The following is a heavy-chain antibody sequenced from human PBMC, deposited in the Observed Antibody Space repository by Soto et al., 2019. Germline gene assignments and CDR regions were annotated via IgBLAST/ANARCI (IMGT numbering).Heavy chain of an antibody. D-gene: IGHD6-13*01. Sequence: ASVKVSCKASGYTFTSYYMHWVRQAPGQGLEWMGIINPSSGSTSYAQKFQGRVTMTRDTSTSTVYMELSSLRSEDTAVYYCERDNRIAAYITDYYYYYGMDVWGQGTTVTVSS. CDR1: GYTFTSYY. J-gene: IGHJ6*02. CDR3: ERDNRIAAYITDYYYYYGMDV. CDR2: INPSSGST. V-gene: IGHV1-46*01.